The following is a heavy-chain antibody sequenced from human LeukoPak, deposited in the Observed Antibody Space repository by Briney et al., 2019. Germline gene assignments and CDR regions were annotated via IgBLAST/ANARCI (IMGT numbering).Heavy chain of an antibody. CDR3: AKDILAYCGGDCYSDY. CDR1: GFTFSSYG. CDR2: ISYDGSNK. D-gene: IGHD2-21*02. J-gene: IGHJ4*02. Sequence: QPGRSLRLSCAASGFTFSSYGMHWGRQAPGKGLEWVAVISYDGSNKYYADSVKGRFTISRDNSKNTLYLQMNSLRAEDTAVYYCAKDILAYCGGDCYSDYWGQGTLVTVSS. V-gene: IGHV3-30*18.